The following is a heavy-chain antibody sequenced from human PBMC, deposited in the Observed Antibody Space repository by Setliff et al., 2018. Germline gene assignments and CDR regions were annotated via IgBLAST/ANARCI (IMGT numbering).Heavy chain of an antibody. D-gene: IGHD1-1*01. J-gene: IGHJ6*03. Sequence: PGGSLRLSCAASGFTFSTYSLIWVRQAPGTGLEWVSSISPSSSHIYYADSVKGRFTISRDNAKNSLYLQMNSLRAEDTAVYYCARDREGDGNYYMDVWGKGTTVTVSS. CDR1: GFTFSTYS. CDR2: ISPSSSHI. CDR3: ARDREGDGNYYMDV. V-gene: IGHV3-21*01.